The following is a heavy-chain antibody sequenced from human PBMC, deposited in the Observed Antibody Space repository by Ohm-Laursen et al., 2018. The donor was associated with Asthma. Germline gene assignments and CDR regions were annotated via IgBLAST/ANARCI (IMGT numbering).Heavy chain of an antibody. CDR1: GFTFRSYA. CDR2: GGSYYDGGLK. CDR3: AKDSMTTVTTRGVNWFDP. D-gene: IGHD4-11*01. J-gene: IGHJ5*02. V-gene: IGHV3-30-3*01. Sequence: SLRLSCAASGFTFRSYAMHWVRQAPGKGLEWVAVGGSYYDGGLKYYADSVNGRFTVSRDDSKNTLYLQMNSLRAEDTAVYYCAKDSMTTVTTRGVNWFDPWGQGTLVTVSS.